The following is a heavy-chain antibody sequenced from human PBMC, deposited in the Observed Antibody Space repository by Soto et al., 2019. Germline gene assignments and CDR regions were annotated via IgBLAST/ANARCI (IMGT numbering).Heavy chain of an antibody. D-gene: IGHD5-18*01. CDR3: ARDWGYSPDY. Sequence: VQLVESGGGVVQPGRSLRLSCAASGFTFSSYGMHWVRQAPGKGLEWVSYINSDGSETRYADSVKGRFTISRDNAKNTLYLKMNSLRAEDTALYYCARDWGYSPDYWGQGTLVTVSS. CDR1: GFTFSSYG. J-gene: IGHJ4*02. V-gene: IGHV3-74*01. CDR2: INSDGSET.